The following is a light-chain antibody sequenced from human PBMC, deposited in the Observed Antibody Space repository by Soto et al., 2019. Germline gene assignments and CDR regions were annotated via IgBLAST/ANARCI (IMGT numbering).Light chain of an antibody. V-gene: IGLV2-14*01. Sequence: QSVLTQPASESGSPGRSITTSCTRTISDVGGYDYVSWYQQHPGKAPKLMIYEVTDRPLGVSNRFSGSKSGNTASLTISGLQAEDEAYYYCSSYTSSSTLPYVFGTGTKVTVL. CDR3: SSYTSSSTLPYV. J-gene: IGLJ1*01. CDR2: EVT. CDR1: ISDVGGYDY.